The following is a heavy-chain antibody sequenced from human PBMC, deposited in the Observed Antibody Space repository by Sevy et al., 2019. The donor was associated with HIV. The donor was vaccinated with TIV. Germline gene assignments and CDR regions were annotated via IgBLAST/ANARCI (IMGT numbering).Heavy chain of an antibody. Sequence: ASVKVSCKASGYTFTSYLMNWVRQAPGQGLEWMGWINTNTGNPTYAQGFTGRFVFSLDTSVSTAYLQISSLQAEDTAVYYCARGECSSSSCYYYYGMDVWGQGATVTVSS. CDR2: INTNTGNP. V-gene: IGHV7-4-1*02. D-gene: IGHD2-2*01. CDR3: ARGECSSSSCYYYYGMDV. J-gene: IGHJ6*02. CDR1: GYTFTSYL.